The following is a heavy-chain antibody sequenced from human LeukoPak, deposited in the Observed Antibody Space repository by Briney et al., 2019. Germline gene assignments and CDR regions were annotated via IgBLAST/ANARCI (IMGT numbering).Heavy chain of an antibody. CDR1: GFTFSSYW. V-gene: IGHV3-7*01. CDR3: AKDPSGYYDSSGYYSD. Sequence: GGSLRLSCAASGFTFSSYWMSWVRQAPGKGLEWVANIKQDGSEKYYVDSVKGRFTISRDNAKNSLYLQMNSLRAEDTAVYYCAKDPSGYYDSSGYYSDWGQGTLVTVSS. D-gene: IGHD3-22*01. J-gene: IGHJ4*02. CDR2: IKQDGSEK.